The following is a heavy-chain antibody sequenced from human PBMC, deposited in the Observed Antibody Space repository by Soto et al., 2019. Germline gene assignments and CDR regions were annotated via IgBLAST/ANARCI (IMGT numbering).Heavy chain of an antibody. CDR3: AIEAFIVNSRRLDP. D-gene: IGHD6-13*01. J-gene: IGHJ5*02. Sequence: QVQLVQSGTEVKKPGASVKVSCKASGYIFTTYSIDWVRQAPGQGLEWVGWISPNNGNTNYAQKVKGRVTMTTNTYTTTAYMELKSLTSDDTAVYYCAIEAFIVNSRRLDPWGQGTLVTVSS. CDR1: GYIFTTYS. V-gene: IGHV1-18*04. CDR2: ISPNNGNT.